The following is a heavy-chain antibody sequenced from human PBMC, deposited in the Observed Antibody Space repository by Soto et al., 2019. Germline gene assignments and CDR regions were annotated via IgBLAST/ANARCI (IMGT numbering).Heavy chain of an antibody. CDR1: GYIFTTYY. Sequence: ASVKVSCKASGYIFTTYYMHWVRQAPGQGLEWMGMINPSGGRTSYAQKFQGRVTMTRDTSTSTVYVEVSSLRSEDTAVYYCASAGVVLTALPFDYWGQGTLVTVSS. CDR3: ASAGVVLTALPFDY. D-gene: IGHD2-21*02. CDR2: INPSGGRT. J-gene: IGHJ4*02. V-gene: IGHV1-46*01.